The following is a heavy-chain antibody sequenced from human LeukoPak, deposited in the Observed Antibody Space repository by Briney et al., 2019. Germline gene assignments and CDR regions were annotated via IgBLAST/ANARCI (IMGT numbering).Heavy chain of an antibody. V-gene: IGHV1-46*01. Sequence: ASVKVSCKASGYTFTSYYMHWVRQAPGQGLEWMGISDPSGGGTTYAQKFPGRGTMTKDTPPRTSYRGRSDLRSEDTGAYYSARERRSTSPLFDYWGQGTLVTVSS. CDR1: GYTFTSYY. J-gene: IGHJ4*02. CDR3: ARERRSTSPLFDY. CDR2: SDPSGGGT.